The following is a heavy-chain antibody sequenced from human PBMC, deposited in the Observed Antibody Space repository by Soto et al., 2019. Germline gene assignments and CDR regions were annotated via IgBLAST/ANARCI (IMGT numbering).Heavy chain of an antibody. CDR1: GFTFSSYA. D-gene: IGHD2-15*01. J-gene: IGHJ4*02. CDR2: ITGSGAST. Sequence: TGGSLRLSCAASGFTFSSYAMTWVRQAPGKGLEWVSAITGSGASTYYADSVKGRFSISRDNSKNTLYLQMNSLRAEDTAVYYCAKPGRYCSGGSCYEVLDYWGQGTPVTVSS. V-gene: IGHV3-23*01. CDR3: AKPGRYCSGGSCYEVLDY.